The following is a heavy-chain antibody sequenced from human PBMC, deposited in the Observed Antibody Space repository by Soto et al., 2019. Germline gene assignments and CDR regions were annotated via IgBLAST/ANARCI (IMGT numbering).Heavy chain of an antibody. D-gene: IGHD5-18*01. CDR3: ARGGLLPDY. CDR1: GGSISSGGYS. CDR2: ISHSGST. J-gene: IGHJ4*02. V-gene: IGHV4-30-2*01. Sequence: QLQLQESGSGLVKPSQTLSLTCAVSGGSISSGGYSWSWIRQPPGKGLEWIGYISHSGSTYYNPSLKSRVTLSVDRSKTQVSLKLSSVTAADTAVYYCARGGLLPDYWGQGTLVTVSS.